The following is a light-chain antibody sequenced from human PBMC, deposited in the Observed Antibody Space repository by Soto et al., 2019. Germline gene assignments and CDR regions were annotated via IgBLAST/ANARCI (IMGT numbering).Light chain of an antibody. J-gene: IGKJ1*01. V-gene: IGKV3-20*01. CDR3: HQYGSSFLWT. CDR1: QSVSSSY. CDR2: GAS. Sequence: EIVLTQSPGPLSLSPGERATLSCRASQSVSSSYLAWYQQKPGQDPRLLIYGASSRATGIPDRFSGSVSGTDFTLTISRLEPEDFAVYSCHQYGSSFLWTFGQGTKVDLK.